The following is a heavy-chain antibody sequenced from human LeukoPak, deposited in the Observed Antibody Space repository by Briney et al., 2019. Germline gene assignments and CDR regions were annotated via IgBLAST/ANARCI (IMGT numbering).Heavy chain of an antibody. CDR1: GDTFSSHA. V-gene: IGHV1-69*04. Sequence: ASVKVSCKASGDTFSSHALSWVRQAPGQGLHWMGRIIPILGITNYAQNFQGRVTITADKSTTTVFMELTSLRSEDTAVYYCAAGRYSSGWYSDSWGQGTLVTVSS. CDR2: IIPILGIT. J-gene: IGHJ4*02. CDR3: AAGRYSSGWYSDS. D-gene: IGHD6-25*01.